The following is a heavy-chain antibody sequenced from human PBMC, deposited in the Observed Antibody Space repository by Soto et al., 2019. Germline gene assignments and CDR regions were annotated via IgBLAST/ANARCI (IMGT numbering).Heavy chain of an antibody. J-gene: IGHJ4*02. CDR1: GFTFSTYS. CDR2: IYRGGST. D-gene: IGHD3-10*01. V-gene: IGHV3-66*01. CDR3: ARDPRGGSGVTDY. Sequence: PWGSLRLSCAASGFTFSTYSMSWFRQAPGKGLEWVSLIYRGGSTYYADSVRGRFTISRDNAKNSLYLQMNSLRAEDTAVYYCARDPRGGSGVTDYWGQGTLVTVSS.